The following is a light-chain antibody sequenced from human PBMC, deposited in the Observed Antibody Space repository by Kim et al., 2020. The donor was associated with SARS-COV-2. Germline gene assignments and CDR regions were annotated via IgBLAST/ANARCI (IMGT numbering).Light chain of an antibody. CDR2: GAS. V-gene: IGKV1-8*01. CDR1: QVISNC. Sequence: AIRMTQSPFSLSASVGDRVTIACWASQVISNCLAWYQQKPGKAPELLIYGASTLQSGVPSRFRGGGSGTDFTLTITSLQSEDFATYYCQQYSSFAYTFDQGTKLEI. J-gene: IGKJ2*01. CDR3: QQYSSFAYT.